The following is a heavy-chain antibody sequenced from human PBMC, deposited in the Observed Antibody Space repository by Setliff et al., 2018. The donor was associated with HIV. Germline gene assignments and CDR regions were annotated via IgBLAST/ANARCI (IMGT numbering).Heavy chain of an antibody. V-gene: IGHV4-39*01. CDR2: INYSGNT. Sequence: NPSETLSLTCTVSGVSISTRRYYWGWIRQPPGKGLEWIGNINYSGNTYYNPSLKSRVTISVDTSKNQFSLKLSSVTAADTSVCYCARPMALQYNSWFDPWGQGTLVTVSS. D-gene: IGHD1-20*01. J-gene: IGHJ5*01. CDR1: GVSISTRRYY. CDR3: ARPMALQYNSWFDP.